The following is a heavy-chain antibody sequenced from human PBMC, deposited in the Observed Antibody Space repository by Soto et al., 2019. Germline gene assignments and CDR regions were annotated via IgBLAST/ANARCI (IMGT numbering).Heavy chain of an antibody. V-gene: IGHV3-30-3*01. Sequence: PGGSLRLSCAASGFTFSSYAMHWVRQAPGKGLEWVAVISHDGSNKYYADSVKGRFTISRDNSKNTLNLQMNSLRAEDTGVYYCAREESYYGMDAWCQGTTVTVAS. CDR1: GFTFSSYA. CDR2: ISHDGSNK. CDR3: AREESYYGMDA. J-gene: IGHJ6*02. D-gene: IGHD3-10*01.